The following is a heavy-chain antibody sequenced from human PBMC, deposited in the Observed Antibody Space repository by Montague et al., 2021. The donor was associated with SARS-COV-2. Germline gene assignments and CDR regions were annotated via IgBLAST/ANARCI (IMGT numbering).Heavy chain of an antibody. V-gene: IGHV4-39*01. CDR2: IYYSGST. Sequence: SETLSLTCTVSDGPISSSSYYWGWIRQSPGKALEWIGSIYYSGSTYYNPSLKSRVTISVDASKNQFSLKLSSVTAADTAVYYCAITYYYGSGSYYWYFDLWGRGTLVTVSS. CDR1: DGPISSSSYY. D-gene: IGHD3-10*01. CDR3: AITYYYGSGSYYWYFDL. J-gene: IGHJ2*01.